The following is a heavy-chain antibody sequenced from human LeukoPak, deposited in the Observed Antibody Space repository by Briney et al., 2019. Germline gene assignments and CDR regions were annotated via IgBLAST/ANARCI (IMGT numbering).Heavy chain of an antibody. CDR1: GLAFTNLG. CDR2: IPYDGSNE. D-gene: IGHD2-21*01. J-gene: IGHJ4*02. Sequence: GGSLRLSCAAAGLAFTNLGMHCDRQAPGKGLEWVALIPYDGSNEYYADSVKGRFTISRDNSKHTLYLQLNSLRAEDTAVYYCAKVSRGRGSKCGLIDHWGQGTLVTVSS. CDR3: AKVSRGRGSKCGLIDH. V-gene: IGHV3-30*18.